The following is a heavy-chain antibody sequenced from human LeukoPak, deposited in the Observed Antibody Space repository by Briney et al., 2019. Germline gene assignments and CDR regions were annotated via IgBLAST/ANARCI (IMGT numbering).Heavy chain of an antibody. CDR1: GFPFRDYS. D-gene: IGHD3-9*01. V-gene: IGHV3-11*01. Sequence: GGSLRLTCAASGFPFRDYSMIWLRQSPGKALEWVAYINNGGGDIQYANSEERRLTISRDNAKNSLYLQINRLTAEDTAVYFCVVQAGLTYYDISFDSGGQGTLVTVSS. CDR3: VVQAGLTYYDISFDS. CDR2: INNGGGDI. J-gene: IGHJ5*01.